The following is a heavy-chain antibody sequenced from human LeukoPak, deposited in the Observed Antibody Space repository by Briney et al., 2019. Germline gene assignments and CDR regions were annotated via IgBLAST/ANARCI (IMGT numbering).Heavy chain of an antibody. Sequence: GGSLRLSCAASGFTFSSLWMTWVRQAPGKGLEWVANINQDGSEKYFVDSVKGRFTISRDNAKNSVFLQMNSLTVEDTAVYYCARDGGVSGYDLLDYWGKETLVTVS. D-gene: IGHD5-12*01. CDR2: INQDGSEK. V-gene: IGHV3-7*01. J-gene: IGHJ4*02. CDR1: GFTFSSLW. CDR3: ARDGGVSGYDLLDY.